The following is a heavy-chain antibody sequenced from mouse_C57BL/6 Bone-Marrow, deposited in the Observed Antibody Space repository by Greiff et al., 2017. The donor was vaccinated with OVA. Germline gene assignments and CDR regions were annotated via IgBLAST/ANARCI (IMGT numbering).Heavy chain of an antibody. CDR3: ARWDYYGSLYYFDY. CDR2: IYPGDGDT. D-gene: IGHD1-1*01. CDR1: GYAFSSSW. Sequence: VQLQQSGPELVKPGASVKISCKASGYAFSSSWMNWVKQRPGKGLEWIGRIYPGDGDTNYNGKFKGKATLTADKSSSTAYMQLSSLTSEDSAVYFCARWDYYGSLYYFDYWGQGTTRTVSS. J-gene: IGHJ2*01. V-gene: IGHV1-82*01.